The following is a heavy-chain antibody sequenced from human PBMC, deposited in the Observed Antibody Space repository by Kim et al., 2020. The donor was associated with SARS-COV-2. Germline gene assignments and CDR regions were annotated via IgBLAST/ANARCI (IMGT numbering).Heavy chain of an antibody. CDR3: AKDLPLTQVRGASFDD. V-gene: IGHV1-69*13. CDR1: GGTFGTYS. D-gene: IGHD3-10*01. J-gene: IGHJ4*02. Sequence: SVKVSCKASGGTFGTYSINWLRQAPGQGLEWMGDIIPRFGRPNYAQKFQGRVTISADESTTSADMELNSLKFEDTAVYYCAKDLPLTQVRGASFDDWGQGTLVTVSS. CDR2: IIPRFGRP.